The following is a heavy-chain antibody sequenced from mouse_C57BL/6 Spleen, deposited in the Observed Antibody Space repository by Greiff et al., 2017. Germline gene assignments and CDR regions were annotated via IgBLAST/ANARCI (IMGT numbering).Heavy chain of an antibody. D-gene: IGHD1-1*01. CDR2: IYPRSGNT. CDR1: GYTFTSYG. Sequence: VKVVESGAELARPGASVKLSCKASGYTFTSYGISWVKQRTGQGLEWIGEIYPRSGNTYYNEKFKGKATLTADKSSSTAYMELRSLTSEDSAVYFCARWDGSTPFAYWGQGTLVTVSA. V-gene: IGHV1-81*01. J-gene: IGHJ3*01. CDR3: ARWDGSTPFAY.